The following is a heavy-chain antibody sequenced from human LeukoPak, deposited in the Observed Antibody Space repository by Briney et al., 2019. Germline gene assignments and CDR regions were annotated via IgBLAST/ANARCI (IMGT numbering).Heavy chain of an antibody. Sequence: SGPLTLPCTVSGGSISGYYWSWLRHPPEKGLEGMGTIYYSWSTYYDPSLKSRVTMSVDTSKNQFSLKLSSVTAEDTAVYYCARHLVEATGTGPFDYWGQGTLVTVSS. CDR1: GGSISGYY. D-gene: IGHD1-26*01. CDR2: IYYSWST. CDR3: ARHLVEATGTGPFDY. V-gene: IGHV4-59*08. J-gene: IGHJ4*02.